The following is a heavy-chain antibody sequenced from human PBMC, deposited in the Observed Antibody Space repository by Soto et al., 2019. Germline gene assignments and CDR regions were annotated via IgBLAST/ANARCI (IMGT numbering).Heavy chain of an antibody. CDR2: TYYRSKWYN. J-gene: IGHJ4*02. D-gene: IGHD6-19*01. Sequence: SQTLSLTCAISGDSVSSNNAAWNWIRQSPSRGLEWLGWTYYRSKWYNDYAVSVKSRIIINPDTSKNHFSLQLNSMTPEDTAVYYCARVSYSSGRGLFDYWGQGTLVTVSS. CDR3: ARVSYSSGRGLFDY. V-gene: IGHV6-1*01. CDR1: GDSVSSNNAA.